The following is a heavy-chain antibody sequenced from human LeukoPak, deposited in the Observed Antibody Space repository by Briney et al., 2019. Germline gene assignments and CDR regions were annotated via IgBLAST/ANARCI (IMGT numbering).Heavy chain of an antibody. CDR1: GNTFTSYY. CDR3: ARARHGYCSSTSCYAFDP. J-gene: IGHJ5*02. Sequence: ASVKVSCKASGNTFTSYYMHWVRQAPGQGLEWMGGIIPIFGTANYAQKFQGRVTITADKSTSTAYMELSSLRSEDTAVYYCARARHGYCSSTSCYAFDPWGQGTLVTVSS. V-gene: IGHV1-69*06. CDR2: IIPIFGTA. D-gene: IGHD2-2*01.